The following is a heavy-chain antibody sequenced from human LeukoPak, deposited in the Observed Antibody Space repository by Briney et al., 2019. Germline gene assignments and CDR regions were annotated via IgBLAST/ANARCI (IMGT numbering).Heavy chain of an antibody. V-gene: IGHV3-30*02. Sequence: GGSLRLSCAASGFTFTNYNMHWVRQAPGKGLEWVTFISYDRSNKYYADSAKGRFTISRDNSKKMLYMQMNSLRVEDTALYYCAKDLGSGSFAFDIWGQGTMVTVSS. CDR3: AKDLGSGSFAFDI. J-gene: IGHJ3*02. D-gene: IGHD3-10*01. CDR1: GFTFTNYN. CDR2: ISYDRSNK.